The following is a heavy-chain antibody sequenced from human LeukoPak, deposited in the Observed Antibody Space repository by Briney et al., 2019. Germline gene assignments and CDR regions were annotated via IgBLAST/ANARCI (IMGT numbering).Heavy chain of an antibody. CDR3: AKSQLVGATYALDI. CDR2: ISGSGGST. J-gene: IGHJ3*02. CDR1: GFTFSIYA. D-gene: IGHD1-26*01. Sequence: GGSLRPSCAASGFTFSIYAMSWVRQAPGKGLEWVSAISGSGGSTYYADSVKGRFTISRDNSKNTLNLQMNSLRAEDTAVYYCAKSQLVGATYALDIWGQGTMVTVSS. V-gene: IGHV3-23*01.